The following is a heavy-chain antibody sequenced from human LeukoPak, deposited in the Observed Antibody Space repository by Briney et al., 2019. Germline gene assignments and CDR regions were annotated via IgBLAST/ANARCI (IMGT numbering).Heavy chain of an antibody. Sequence: PGGSLILSCAVSGFTFSAYAMSWVRQAPGKGLEWVSAMRGSGGMTYYADSVKGRFSISRDNSKNTLHLQMNSLRAEDTAVYYCAKGAMPYYDGSGYNYFDYWGQGTPVTVSS. J-gene: IGHJ4*02. CDR2: MRGSGGMT. D-gene: IGHD3-22*01. CDR3: AKGAMPYYDGSGYNYFDY. V-gene: IGHV3-23*01. CDR1: GFTFSAYA.